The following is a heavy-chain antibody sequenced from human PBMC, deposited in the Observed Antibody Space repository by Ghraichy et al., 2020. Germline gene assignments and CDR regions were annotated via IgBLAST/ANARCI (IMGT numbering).Heavy chain of an antibody. V-gene: IGHV3-74*01. J-gene: IGHJ4*02. CDR3: VRSNGYLDY. CDR1: GFTFGSSW. Sequence: GESLNISCAASGFTFGSSWMHWVRQAPGKGLVWVSHISSDERTTNYADSVKGRFTISRDNAKNTLYLQMNSLRAEDTALYYCVRSNGYLDYWGQGTLVTVSS. D-gene: IGHD3-22*01. CDR2: ISSDERTT.